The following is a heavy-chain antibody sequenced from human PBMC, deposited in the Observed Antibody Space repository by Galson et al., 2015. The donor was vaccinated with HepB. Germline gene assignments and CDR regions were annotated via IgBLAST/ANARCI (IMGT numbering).Heavy chain of an antibody. CDR3: ARQYLTTWASFYNYNYYMDV. V-gene: IGHV5-51*01. J-gene: IGHJ6*03. CDR1: GYSFSTYW. D-gene: IGHD2-2*01. CDR2: IYTGDSDA. Sequence: QSGAEATKPGDSLKISCKSSGYSFSTYWLAWVRHMPGKGLEWLGTIYTGDSDARYTPSFQGQLTISADKSISTAYLQWSSLKASDTAMYYCARQYLTTWASFYNYNYYMDVWGNGTTVTVSS.